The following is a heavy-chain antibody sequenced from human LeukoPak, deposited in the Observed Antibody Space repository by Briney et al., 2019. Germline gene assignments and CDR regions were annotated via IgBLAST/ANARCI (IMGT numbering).Heavy chain of an antibody. CDR3: ARRSIAVAGGFDY. CDR2: ISSSGYSI. J-gene: IGHJ4*02. D-gene: IGHD6-19*01. Sequence: GGSLRLSCAASGFTFSNYNMNRVRQAPGKGLEWLSYISSSGYSIYYADSVKGRFTISRDNAKNSLYLQLSSLRAEDTAVYYCARRSIAVAGGFDYWGQGTLVTVSS. V-gene: IGHV3-48*01. CDR1: GFTFSNYN.